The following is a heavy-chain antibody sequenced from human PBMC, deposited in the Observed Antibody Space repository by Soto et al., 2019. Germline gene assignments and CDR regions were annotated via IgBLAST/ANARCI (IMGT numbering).Heavy chain of an antibody. J-gene: IGHJ5*02. D-gene: IGHD3-22*01. V-gene: IGHV3-74*01. Sequence: PVGSLRLSCAASGFTFSSSWMHWVRQAPGKGLVWVSRVSGDGSSTNYADSVKGRFTISRDNAKNTLYLQMNSLRAEDTAVYYCARRIIVVDPWGQGTLVTVSS. CDR2: VSGDGSST. CDR3: ARRIIVVDP. CDR1: GFTFSSSW.